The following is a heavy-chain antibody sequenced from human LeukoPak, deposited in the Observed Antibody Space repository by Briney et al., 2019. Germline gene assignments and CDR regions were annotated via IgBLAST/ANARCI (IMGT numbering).Heavy chain of an antibody. CDR3: AKLGSFYYYMDV. CDR1: GGSISSYY. J-gene: IGHJ6*03. D-gene: IGHD3-16*01. CDR2: IHYSGST. Sequence: PSETLSLTCTVSGGSISSYYWSWIRQPPGKGLEWIGYIHYSGSTHYNPSLKSRVTISVDTSKNQVSLKLRSVTAADTAVYYCAKLGSFYYYMDVWGKGTTVTVSS. V-gene: IGHV4-59*01.